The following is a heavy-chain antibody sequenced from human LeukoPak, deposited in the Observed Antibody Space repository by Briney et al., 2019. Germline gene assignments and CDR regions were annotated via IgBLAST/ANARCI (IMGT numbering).Heavy chain of an antibody. J-gene: IGHJ5*02. Sequence: SETLSPPFSVSGAPLSSYYWDWPRQSPGKGLEWIGYISDTGKTDSNPSLKSRVTISLGTSKTQFSLRLRSVTAADSAVYYCATGYYEPFATWGPGILVTVSS. D-gene: IGHD1-26*01. V-gene: IGHV4-59*01. CDR3: ATGYYEPFAT. CDR2: ISDTGKT. CDR1: GAPLSSYY.